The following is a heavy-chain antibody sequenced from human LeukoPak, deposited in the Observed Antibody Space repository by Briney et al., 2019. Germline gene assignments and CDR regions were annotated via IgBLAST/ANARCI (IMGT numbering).Heavy chain of an antibody. Sequence: PGGALRLSCAASGFTFSGYWMTWVRQAPGKGLEGVANIKPDGSEKYYVDSVKGRFTISRGNAKNSLCLQLNSLRAEDTAVYFCARDGYASGSHDYWGQGTLVTVSS. CDR3: ARDGYASGSHDY. D-gene: IGHD3-10*01. CDR2: IKPDGSEK. CDR1: GFTFSGYW. J-gene: IGHJ4*02. V-gene: IGHV3-7*04.